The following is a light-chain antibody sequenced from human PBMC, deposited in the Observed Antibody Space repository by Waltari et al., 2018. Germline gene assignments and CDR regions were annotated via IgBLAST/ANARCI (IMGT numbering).Light chain of an antibody. CDR2: VIP. CDR1: AGAVTRSHY. V-gene: IGLV7-46*01. Sequence: QAVVTQEPSLTVSPGGTVTLPRGSSAGAVTRSHYPSWFQQKPGQPPRTLIYVIPSRHSWTPARFSGSLLGGKVALTLSGAQPEDEADYYCLLSYSGVRVFGGGTKLTVL. CDR3: LLSYSGVRV. J-gene: IGLJ3*02.